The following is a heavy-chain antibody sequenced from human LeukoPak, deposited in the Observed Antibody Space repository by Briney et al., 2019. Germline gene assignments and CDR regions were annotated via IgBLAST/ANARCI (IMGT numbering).Heavy chain of an antibody. CDR3: ARSPSPYSSGWYFDY. V-gene: IGHV6-1*01. D-gene: IGHD6-19*01. CDR1: GDSVSINSAA. CDR2: TYQRSKCYN. J-gene: IGHJ4*02. Sequence: SQTLSLTCAISGDSVSINSAAWNWIRQSPSRGLEWLGRTYQRSKCYNDYAVSVKSRMTINPDISKNPFSLQLNSVTPEDTAVYYCARSPSPYSSGWYFDYWGQGTLVTVSS.